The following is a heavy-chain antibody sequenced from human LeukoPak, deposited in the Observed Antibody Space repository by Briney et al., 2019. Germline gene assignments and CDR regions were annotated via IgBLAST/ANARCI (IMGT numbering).Heavy chain of an antibody. J-gene: IGHJ6*02. Sequence: GGSLRLSCAASGFSVTRNYVSWVRQAPGKGLEWVSLMYSGGGTSYADSVKGRFTISRDNSKNTLYLQMNSLRAEDTAVYYCAKGGGSYGYYYYGMDVWGQGTTVTVSS. D-gene: IGHD5-18*01. CDR2: MYSGGGT. CDR3: AKGGGSYGYYYYGMDV. V-gene: IGHV3-53*05. CDR1: GFSVTRNY.